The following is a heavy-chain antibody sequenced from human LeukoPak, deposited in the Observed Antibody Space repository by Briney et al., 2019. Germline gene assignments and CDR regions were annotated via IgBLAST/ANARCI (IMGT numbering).Heavy chain of an antibody. CDR2: AYSDGNT. CDR1: GITVNSTY. D-gene: IGHD6-19*01. Sequence: GGSLRLSCAASGITVNSTYISWVRQAPGKGLEWVSVAYSDGNTYYAGSVKGGFTIYRDNSKNTLFLQMNSLRAEDTAVYYCARLFGSGWPGYFYYAMDVWGQGTTVAVSS. CDR3: ARLFGSGWPGYFYYAMDV. J-gene: IGHJ6*02. V-gene: IGHV3-66*04.